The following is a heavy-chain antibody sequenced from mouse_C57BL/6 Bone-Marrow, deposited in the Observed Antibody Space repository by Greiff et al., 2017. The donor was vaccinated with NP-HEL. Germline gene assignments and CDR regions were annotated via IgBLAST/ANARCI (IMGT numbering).Heavy chain of an antibody. CDR2: IYPGSGST. V-gene: IGHV1-55*01. CDR3: ARHYYGSSYHYAMDY. J-gene: IGHJ4*01. Sequence: VQLQQPGAELVKPGASVKMSCKASGYTFTSYWITWVKQRPGQGLEWIGDIYPGSGSTNYNEKFKSKATLTVDTSSSTAYMQLSSLTSEDSAVYYCARHYYGSSYHYAMDYWGQGTSVTVSS. D-gene: IGHD1-1*01. CDR1: GYTFTSYW.